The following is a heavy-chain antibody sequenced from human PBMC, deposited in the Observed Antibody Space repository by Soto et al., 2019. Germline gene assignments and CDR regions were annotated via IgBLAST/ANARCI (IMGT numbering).Heavy chain of an antibody. Sequence: GGSLRLSCAASGFTFSSYSMNWVRQAPGKGLEWVSSISSSSSYIYYADSVKGRFTISRDNAKNSLYLQMNSLRAEDTAVYYCARSGYCSSTSCPGRFDYWGQGTLVTVS. CDR2: ISSSSSYI. CDR3: ARSGYCSSTSCPGRFDY. J-gene: IGHJ4*02. V-gene: IGHV3-21*01. CDR1: GFTFSSYS. D-gene: IGHD2-2*01.